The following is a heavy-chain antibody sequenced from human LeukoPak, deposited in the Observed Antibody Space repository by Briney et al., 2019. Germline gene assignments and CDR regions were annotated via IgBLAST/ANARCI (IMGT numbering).Heavy chain of an antibody. V-gene: IGHV4-39*01. CDR3: ARRTTAAWVENWFDP. J-gene: IGHJ5*02. CDR2: IYYSGST. D-gene: IGHD6-13*01. CDR1: GGSISSSNYY. Sequence: ETLSLTCTVSGGSISSSNYYWGWIRQPPGKGLEWIGSIYYSGSTYYNPSLKSRVTISVDTSKNRFSLKLSSVTAADTAVYYCARRTTAAWVENWFDPWGQGTLVTVSS.